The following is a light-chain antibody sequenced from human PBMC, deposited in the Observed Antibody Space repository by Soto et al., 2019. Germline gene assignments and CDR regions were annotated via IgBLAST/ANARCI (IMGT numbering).Light chain of an antibody. CDR2: DVA. V-gene: IGLV2-11*01. CDR1: SSDVGSSNY. J-gene: IGLJ1*01. Sequence: LTQPRSVSGSPGQTVTISCTGSSSDVGSSNYMSWYQQHPGEAPKLVIYDVAQRPSGVPDRLSGSRSGKTASLTISGLQPDDEADYYCCSYAGSDTLIFGSGTKGTVL. CDR3: CSYAGSDTLI.